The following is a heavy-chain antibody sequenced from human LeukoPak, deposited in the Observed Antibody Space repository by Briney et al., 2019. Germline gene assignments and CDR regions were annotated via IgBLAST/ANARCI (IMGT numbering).Heavy chain of an antibody. Sequence: PSETLSLTCTVSGGSISSGGYYWSWIRQHPGKGLEWIGYIYYSGSTYYNPSLKSRVTISVDTSKNQFSLKLSSVTAADTAVYYCARDSSSHFNFDYWGQGTLVTVSS. CDR1: GGSISSGGYY. CDR2: IYYSGST. V-gene: IGHV4-31*03. D-gene: IGHD6-6*01. CDR3: ARDSSSHFNFDY. J-gene: IGHJ4*02.